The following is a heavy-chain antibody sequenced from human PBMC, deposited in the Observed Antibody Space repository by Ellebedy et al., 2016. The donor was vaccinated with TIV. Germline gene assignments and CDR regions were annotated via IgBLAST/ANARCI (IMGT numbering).Heavy chain of an antibody. CDR2: IYYSGST. CDR1: GGSISSYY. V-gene: IGHV4-59*01. Sequence: SETLSLXXTVSGGSISSYYWSWIRQPPGKGLEWIGYIYYSGSTNYNPSLKSRVTISVDTSKNQFSLKLSSVTAADTAVYYCARGGGYYEDWGQGTLVTVSS. CDR3: ARGGGYYED. J-gene: IGHJ4*02.